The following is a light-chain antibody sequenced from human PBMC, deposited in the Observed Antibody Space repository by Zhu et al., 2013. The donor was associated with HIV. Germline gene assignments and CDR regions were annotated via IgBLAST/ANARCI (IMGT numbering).Light chain of an antibody. V-gene: IGKV3-20*01. CDR3: QQYGRSRT. CDR1: QSVSSSY. J-gene: IGKJ1*01. Sequence: EIVLTQSPGTLSLSPGERATLSCRASQSVSSSYLAWYQQKPGQAPRLLIYGASSRATGIPDRFSGSGSGTDFTLTINRLEPEDFAVYYCQQYGRSRTFGQGTKVEIK. CDR2: GAS.